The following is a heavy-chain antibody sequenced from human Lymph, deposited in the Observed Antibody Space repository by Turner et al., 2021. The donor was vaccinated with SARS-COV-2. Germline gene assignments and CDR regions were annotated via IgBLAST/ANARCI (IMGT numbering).Heavy chain of an antibody. CDR1: GFTFDDYA. CDR2: ISLNSGSI. V-gene: IGHV3-9*01. J-gene: IGHJ4*02. Sequence: EVQLVESGGGLVQPGRSLRLSCAASGFTFDDYAMHWVRPLPWKALVWGRGISLNSGSIVYAASIKCRFTISRDKSKNTLYLKMNGLRAEYTAFYYCAKYRGGEQHVRLFDYWGQGTLVTVSS. CDR3: AKYRGGEQHVRLFDY. D-gene: IGHD6-6*01.